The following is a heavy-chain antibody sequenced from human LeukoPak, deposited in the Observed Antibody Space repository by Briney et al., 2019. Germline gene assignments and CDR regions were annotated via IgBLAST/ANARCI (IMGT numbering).Heavy chain of an antibody. D-gene: IGHD3-3*01. J-gene: IGHJ4*02. V-gene: IGHV4-39*07. CDR2: IYYSGST. Sequence: SETLSLTCTVSGGSISSSSYYWGWIRQPPGKGLEWIGSIYYSGSTYYNPSLKSRVTISVDKSKNQFSLKLSSVTAADTAVYYCARGAGVLRFLEWSRTGGGRGYYFDYWGQGTLVTVSS. CDR3: ARGAGVLRFLEWSRTGGGRGYYFDY. CDR1: GGSISSSSYY.